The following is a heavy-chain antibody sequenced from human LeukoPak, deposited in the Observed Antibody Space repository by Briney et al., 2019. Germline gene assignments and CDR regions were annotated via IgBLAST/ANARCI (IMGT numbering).Heavy chain of an antibody. CDR2: ISSSSSTI. CDR1: GFTFSSYS. CDR3: ARDVSDCSGGSCYFTGYYYYYYGMDV. V-gene: IGHV3-48*02. D-gene: IGHD2-15*01. J-gene: IGHJ6*02. Sequence: GGSLRLSCAASGFTFSSYSMNWVRQAPGKGLEWGSYISSSSSTIYYADSVKGRFTISRDNAKNSLYLQMNSLRDEDTAVYYCARDVSDCSGGSCYFTGYYYYYYGMDVWGQGTTVTVSS.